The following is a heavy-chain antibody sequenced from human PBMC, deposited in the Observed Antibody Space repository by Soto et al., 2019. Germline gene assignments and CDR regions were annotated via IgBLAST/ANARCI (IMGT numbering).Heavy chain of an antibody. Sequence: QMQLMQSGPEVKEPGTSVRVSCKASGFTFTTSGIHWVRQARGQGLEWMGWIVVGSGNTKYNQKFQERVTLTRDMVTDTAYMDLRSLTSDDTAVYYCAALVPPSGILERLGLDPWGQGTLVTVPS. V-gene: IGHV1-58*02. CDR2: IVVGSGNT. CDR3: AALVPPSGILERLGLDP. J-gene: IGHJ5*02. CDR1: GFTFTTSG. D-gene: IGHD3-3*01.